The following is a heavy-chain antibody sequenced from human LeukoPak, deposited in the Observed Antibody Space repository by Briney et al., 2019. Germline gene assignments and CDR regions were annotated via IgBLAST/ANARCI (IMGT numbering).Heavy chain of an antibody. Sequence: PSQTLSLTCTVSGGSISSGGYYWSWIRQHPGKGLEWIGYIYYSGSTYYNPSLKSRVTISVDTSKNQFSLKLSSVTAADTAVYYCAREDGYSGSYYDCWGQGTLVTVSS. V-gene: IGHV4-31*03. J-gene: IGHJ4*02. CDR1: GGSISSGGYY. CDR2: IYYSGST. D-gene: IGHD1-26*01. CDR3: AREDGYSGSYYDC.